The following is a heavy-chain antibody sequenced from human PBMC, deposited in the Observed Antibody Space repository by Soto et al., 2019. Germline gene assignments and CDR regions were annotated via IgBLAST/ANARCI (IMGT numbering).Heavy chain of an antibody. CDR2: IGTLGDK. Sequence: GGSLRLSCAASQFIFDKYDMHWVRQATGKGLEWVSGIGTLGDKYYSDSVRGRFTIIRENAKNSLYLQMNSLRAEDTAVYYCARGKPDYGMDVWGQGTTVTVSS. CDR3: ARGKPDYGMDV. V-gene: IGHV3-13*01. CDR1: QFIFDKYD. J-gene: IGHJ6*02.